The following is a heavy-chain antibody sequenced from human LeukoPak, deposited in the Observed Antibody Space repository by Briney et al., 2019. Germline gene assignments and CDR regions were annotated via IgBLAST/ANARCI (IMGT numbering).Heavy chain of an antibody. CDR3: ARSFYYGSGTYPPAAFDI. J-gene: IGHJ3*02. D-gene: IGHD3-10*01. V-gene: IGHV4-59*08. CDR2: IYYSGST. CDR1: GGSISDYY. Sequence: SQTLSLTCTVSGGSISDYYRSWIRQSPRKGLEYIGYIYYSGSTNYNPSLKSRVTISVDTSKNQFSLKLTSVTAADTAVYYCARSFYYGSGTYPPAAFDIWGQGTVVTVSS.